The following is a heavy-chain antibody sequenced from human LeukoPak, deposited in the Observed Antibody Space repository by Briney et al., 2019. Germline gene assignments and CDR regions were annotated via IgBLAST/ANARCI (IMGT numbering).Heavy chain of an antibody. D-gene: IGHD5-18*01. CDR1: GGTFSSYA. Sequence: SVKVSCKASGGTFSSYAISWVRQAPGQGLEWMGGIIPIFGTANYAQKFQGRVTITADKSTSTAYMELSSLRSEDTAMYYCAEEGDTALVTGYFDLWSRGTLVTVSS. CDR2: IIPIFGTA. CDR3: AEEGDTALVTGYFDL. V-gene: IGHV1-69*06. J-gene: IGHJ2*01.